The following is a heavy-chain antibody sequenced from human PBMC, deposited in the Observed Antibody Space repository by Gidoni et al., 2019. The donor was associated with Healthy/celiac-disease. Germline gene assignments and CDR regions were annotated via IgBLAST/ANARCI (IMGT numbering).Heavy chain of an antibody. J-gene: IGHJ4*02. Sequence: EVQLVESGGGLVQPGGSLRLSCSASGFTFSSYAMHWVRQAPGKGLEYGSAISSNGGSTYYADSVKGRFTISRDNSKNTLYLQMSSLRAEDTAVYYCVKVLDIVVVPAAIPGGDYWGQGTLVTVSS. D-gene: IGHD2-2*02. CDR2: ISSNGGST. V-gene: IGHV3-64D*08. CDR1: GFTFSSYA. CDR3: VKVLDIVVVPAAIPGGDY.